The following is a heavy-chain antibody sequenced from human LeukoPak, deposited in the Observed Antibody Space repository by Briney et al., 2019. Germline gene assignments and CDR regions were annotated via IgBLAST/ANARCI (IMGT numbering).Heavy chain of an antibody. Sequence: ASVKVSCKASGYTFTKYYMFWVRQAPGQGLEWMGRINPSSGGTDYAQKFHGRVTMTRDTSISTAYMELSRLRSDDTAMYYCARGYCSGGSCYSVENWFDPWGQGTLVTVSS. V-gene: IGHV1-2*06. CDR1: GYTFTKYY. CDR2: INPSSGGT. J-gene: IGHJ5*02. CDR3: ARGYCSGGSCYSVENWFDP. D-gene: IGHD2-15*01.